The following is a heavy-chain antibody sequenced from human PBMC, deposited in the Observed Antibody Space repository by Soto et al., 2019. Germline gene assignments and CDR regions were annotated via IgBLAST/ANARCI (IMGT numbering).Heavy chain of an antibody. CDR1: GGTFSSYA. CDR3: AIYQKPYYYYGMDV. Sequence: SVKVSCKASGGTFSSYAISWVRQAPGQGLEWMGGIIPIFGTANYAQKFQGRVTITADESTSTAYMELSSLRSEDTAVYYCAIYQKPYYYYGMDVWGQGTTVTVSS. V-gene: IGHV1-69*13. CDR2: IIPIFGTA. J-gene: IGHJ6*02.